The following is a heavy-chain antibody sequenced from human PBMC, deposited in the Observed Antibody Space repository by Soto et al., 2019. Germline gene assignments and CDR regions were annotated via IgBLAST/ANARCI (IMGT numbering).Heavy chain of an antibody. CDR1: GFTLSNYA. CDR2: ISYGGSNT. J-gene: IGHJ4*02. CDR3: ARDREVTMRSFDY. Sequence: QVQLVESGGGVVQPGRSLRLSCAASGFTLSNYAIHWVRQAPGKGLEWVAVISYGGSNTYYADSVKGRFTISSDKSKNTLYLQMNSLRIEDTAVYYCARDREVTMRSFDYWGQGTLVTVSS. D-gene: IGHD3-22*01. V-gene: IGHV3-30-3*01.